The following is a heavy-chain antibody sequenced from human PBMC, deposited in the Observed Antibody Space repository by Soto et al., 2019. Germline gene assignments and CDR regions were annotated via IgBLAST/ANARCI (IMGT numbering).Heavy chain of an antibody. V-gene: IGHV4-31*03. CDR3: ARDGIAVAVGAFDI. Sequence: SETLSLTCTVSGGSISSGGYYWSWIRQHPGKGLEWIGYIYYSGSTYYNPSLKSRVTISVDTSKNQFSLKLSSVTAAVTAVYYCARDGIAVAVGAFDIWGQGTMVTVSS. CDR2: IYYSGST. J-gene: IGHJ3*02. CDR1: GGSISSGGYY. D-gene: IGHD6-19*01.